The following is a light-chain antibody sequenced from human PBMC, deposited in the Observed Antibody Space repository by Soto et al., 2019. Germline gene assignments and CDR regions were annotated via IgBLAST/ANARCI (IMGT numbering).Light chain of an antibody. CDR1: SSDVGGYNY. CDR2: EVS. CDR3: ASYTCSSTLYV. J-gene: IGLJ1*01. Sequence: QSALTQPASVSGSPGQSITISCTGTSSDVGGYNYVSWYQQHPGKAPKLMIYEVSDRPSGVSNRFSGSKSGNTASLTISGLQAEDEDDYYCASYTCSSTLYVFGAGTKVTVL. V-gene: IGLV2-14*01.